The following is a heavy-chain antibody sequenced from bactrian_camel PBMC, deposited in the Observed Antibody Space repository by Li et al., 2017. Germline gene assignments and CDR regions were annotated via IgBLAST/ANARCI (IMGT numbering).Heavy chain of an antibody. CDR1: GYTYNVYC. V-gene: IGHV3S1*01. J-gene: IGHJ4*01. CDR3: AADVDCLPYVEYNY. D-gene: IGHD3*01. CDR2: IYPSGGST. Sequence: HVQLVESGGGLVQPGGSLRLSCATSGYTYNVYCMGWFRQAPGKEREGVASIYPSGGSTYYADSVKGRFTISQDNAKNTLYLQMNSLKPKDTAMYYCAADVDCLPYVEYNYWGQGTQVTVS.